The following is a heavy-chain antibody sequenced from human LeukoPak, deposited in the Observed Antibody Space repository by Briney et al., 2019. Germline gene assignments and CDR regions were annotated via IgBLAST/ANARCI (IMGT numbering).Heavy chain of an antibody. CDR2: IYPGDSDT. CDR3: ATSALAAAGGYYYYGMDV. J-gene: IGHJ6*02. D-gene: IGHD6-13*01. Sequence: GESLKISCKGSGYSFTSYWIGWVRQMPGKGLEWMGIIYPGDSDTRYSPSFQGQVTISADKSIGTAYLQWSSLKASDTAMYYCATSALAAAGGYYYYGMDVWGQGTTVTVSS. CDR1: GYSFTSYW. V-gene: IGHV5-51*01.